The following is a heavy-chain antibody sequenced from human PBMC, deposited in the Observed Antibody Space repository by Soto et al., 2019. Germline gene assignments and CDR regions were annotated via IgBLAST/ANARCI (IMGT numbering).Heavy chain of an antibody. CDR1: GYSFINYG. Sequence: QVQLVQSGAEVKKPGASVKVSCNTSGYSFINYGITWVRQAPGQGLEWMGWISGDSGSTNYGLNLQGRVTMTTDTSPSTAYMEQTSLISDDTAVYYSARLRGDRVPLIYSAPGDVLDYWGQGTLVTVAS. J-gene: IGHJ4*02. D-gene: IGHD1-1*01. CDR3: ARLRGDRVPLIYSAPGDVLDY. V-gene: IGHV1-18*01. CDR2: ISGDSGST.